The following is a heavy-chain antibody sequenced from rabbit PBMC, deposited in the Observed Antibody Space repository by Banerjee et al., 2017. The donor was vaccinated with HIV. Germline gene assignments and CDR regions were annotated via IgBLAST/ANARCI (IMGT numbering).Heavy chain of an antibody. CDR1: GFSFSNRYV. CDR3: ARDLAGVIGWNFNL. D-gene: IGHD4-1*01. CDR2: IYVDIRGDT. V-gene: IGHV1S45*01. Sequence: QEQLEESGGDLVKPEGSLTLTCTASGFSFSNRYVMCWVRQAPGKGLEWIACIYVDIRGDTYYASWAKGRFTISKTSSTTVTLQMTSLTAADTATYFCARDLAGVIGWNFNLWGQGTLVTVS. J-gene: IGHJ4*01.